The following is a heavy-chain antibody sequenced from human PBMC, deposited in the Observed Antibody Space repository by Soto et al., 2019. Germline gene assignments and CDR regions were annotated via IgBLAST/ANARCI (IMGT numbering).Heavy chain of an antibody. J-gene: IGHJ4*02. Sequence: QVQLQESGPGLVKPSETLSLTCTISGRSISDYFWNWARQSPGKGLEWIGYIHYSGATNYNPSLKRLGTFSVDTSKHHFSLMLTSVTAADAAVYFCGKSYRTCRHPVLDHWGQGTLVSVSS. CDR3: GKSYRTCRHPVLDH. V-gene: IGHV4-59*08. CDR1: GRSISDYF. D-gene: IGHD2-8*01. CDR2: IHYSGAT.